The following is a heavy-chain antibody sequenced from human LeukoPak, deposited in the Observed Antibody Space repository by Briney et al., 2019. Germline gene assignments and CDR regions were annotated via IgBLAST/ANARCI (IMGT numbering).Heavy chain of an antibody. CDR2: ITSSSSYI. Sequence: GGSLRLSCAASGFTLSSYTMNWVRQAPGKGLEWVSSITSSSSYIYYADSVKGRFTISRDNSKNTLYLQMNSLRAEDTAVYYCAKGYYDSSGYPAQSDYWGQGTLVTVSS. CDR1: GFTLSSYT. J-gene: IGHJ4*02. V-gene: IGHV3-21*01. CDR3: AKGYYDSSGYPAQSDY. D-gene: IGHD3-22*01.